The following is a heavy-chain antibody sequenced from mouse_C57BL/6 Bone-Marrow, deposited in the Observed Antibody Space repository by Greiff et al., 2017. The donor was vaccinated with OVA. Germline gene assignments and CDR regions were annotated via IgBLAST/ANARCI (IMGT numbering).Heavy chain of an antibody. J-gene: IGHJ2*01. CDR3: ARLNNYLYYFDY. CDR1: GYAFTNYL. CDR2: INPGSGGT. Sequence: QVQLQQSGAELVRPGTSVKVSCKASGYAFTNYLIEWVKQRPGQGLEWIGVINPGSGGTNYNEKFKGKATLTADKSSSTAYMQLSSLTSEDSAVYFSARLNNYLYYFDYWGQGTTLTVSS. V-gene: IGHV1-54*01. D-gene: IGHD5-2*01.